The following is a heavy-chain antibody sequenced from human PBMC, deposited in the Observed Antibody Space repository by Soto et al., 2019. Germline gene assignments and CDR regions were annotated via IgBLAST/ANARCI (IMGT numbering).Heavy chain of an antibody. D-gene: IGHD2-2*01. V-gene: IGHV1-3*01. Sequence: QVQLVQSGAEVKKPGASVKVSCKASGYTFTSYAMHWVRQAPGQRLEWMGWINAGNGNTKYSQKFQGRVTITRDTPASTAYMELSSLRSEDTAVYYCARDGGLQYCSSTSCYDYWGQGTLVTVSS. CDR2: INAGNGNT. CDR3: ARDGGLQYCSSTSCYDY. CDR1: GYTFTSYA. J-gene: IGHJ4*02.